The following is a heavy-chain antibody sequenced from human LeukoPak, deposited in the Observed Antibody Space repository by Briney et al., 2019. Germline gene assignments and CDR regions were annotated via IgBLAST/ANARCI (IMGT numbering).Heavy chain of an antibody. CDR2: IYYSGNT. J-gene: IGHJ4*02. CDR1: GGSISGYF. CDR3: ARINDVAGTRDY. V-gene: IGHV4-59*01. D-gene: IGHD1-7*01. Sequence: LETVSLTCSVSGGSISGYFWTWIRQPPGKGLEWIGYIYYSGNTNYKPSLKSRVTISVDTSKNQFSLRLSSVTAADTAVYLCARINDVAGTRDYWGQGTVVTVSS.